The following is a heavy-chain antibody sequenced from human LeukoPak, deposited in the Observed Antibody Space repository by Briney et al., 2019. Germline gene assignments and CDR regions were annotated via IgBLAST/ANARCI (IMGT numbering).Heavy chain of an antibody. CDR1: GFTVSSSP. CDR2: IYSGGNT. CDR3: ARLMGSGWFDP. V-gene: IGHV3-53*04. D-gene: IGHD1-26*01. Sequence: GGSLRLSCAASGFTVSSSPINWARQAPGRGLEWVSVIYSGGNTFYADSVKGRFTISRHNSENTLYLQMNSLSADDTAVYYCARLMGSGWFDPWGQGTLVTVSS. J-gene: IGHJ5*02.